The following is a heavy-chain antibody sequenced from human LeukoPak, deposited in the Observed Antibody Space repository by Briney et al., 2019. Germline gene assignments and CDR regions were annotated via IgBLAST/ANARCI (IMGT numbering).Heavy chain of an antibody. CDR1: GFSFSSYD. J-gene: IGHJ4*02. CDR3: ARGTDGGAFDY. V-gene: IGHV3-13*04. D-gene: IGHD4-23*01. Sequence: PGGSLRLSCAASGFSFSSYDMHWVCQATGKGLEWVSGIGTTGDTYYPGSVKGRFTISRENAKNSLYLQMNSLRAGDTAVYYCARGTDGGAFDYWGQGTLVTVSS. CDR2: IGTTGDT.